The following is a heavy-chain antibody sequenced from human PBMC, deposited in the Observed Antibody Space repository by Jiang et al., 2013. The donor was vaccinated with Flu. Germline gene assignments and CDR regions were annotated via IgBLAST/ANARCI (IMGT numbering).Heavy chain of an antibody. D-gene: IGHD6-25*01. CDR3: ARPRYHSGSGYGDGFDV. J-gene: IGHJ3*01. CDR1: GYTFTAYG. Sequence: SGAEVKRPGASMTLSCKASGYTFTAYGLHWVRQAPGQRPEWMGWINPGTDDTKFSRKFQGRVTIDRVTSTSTAFLEVRSLTSEDTAVYFCARPRYHSGSGYGDGFDVWGQGTLVTVSS. V-gene: IGHV1-3*01. CDR2: INPGTDDT.